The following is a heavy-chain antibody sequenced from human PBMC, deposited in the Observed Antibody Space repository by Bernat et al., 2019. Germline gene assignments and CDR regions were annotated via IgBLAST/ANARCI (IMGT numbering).Heavy chain of an antibody. CDR2: ISSSGSTI. Sequence: EVQLVESGGGLVQPGGSLRLSCAASGFTFSSYEMNWVRQAPGKGLEWVSYISSSGSTIYYADSVKGRFTISRDNAKNSLYLQMNGLRAEDTAVYYCARDGSGSYFDYWGQGTLVTVFS. CDR3: ARDGSGSYFDY. D-gene: IGHD1-26*01. V-gene: IGHV3-48*03. CDR1: GFTFSSYE. J-gene: IGHJ4*02.